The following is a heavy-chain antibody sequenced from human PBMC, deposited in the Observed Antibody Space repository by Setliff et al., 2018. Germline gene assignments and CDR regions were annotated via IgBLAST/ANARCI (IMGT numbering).Heavy chain of an antibody. Sequence: SETLSLTCTVSGGSISSYYWSWIRQPPGKGLEWIGYIYSSGSTYYNPSLKSRVSISVDTSKNQLSLKLSSVTAADTAVYYCARSFSRREKFLLDYWGQGALVTVSS. CDR1: GGSISSYY. V-gene: IGHV4-4*09. CDR3: ARSFSRREKFLLDY. CDR2: IYSSGST. J-gene: IGHJ4*02.